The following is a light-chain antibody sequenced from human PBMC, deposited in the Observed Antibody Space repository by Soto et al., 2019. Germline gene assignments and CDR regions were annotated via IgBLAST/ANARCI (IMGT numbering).Light chain of an antibody. CDR2: KAS. J-gene: IGKJ1*01. CDR1: QTIDSW. V-gene: IGKV1-5*03. CDR3: QQYHIYSGK. Sequence: DIQMTQSPSTLSASVGDRVTITCRASQTIDSWLAWYQQRPGKPPNLLIYKASTLASGVPSRFSGSGSGTEFTLPINSLQPDDFATYYCQQYHIYSGKFGQGTKVEIK.